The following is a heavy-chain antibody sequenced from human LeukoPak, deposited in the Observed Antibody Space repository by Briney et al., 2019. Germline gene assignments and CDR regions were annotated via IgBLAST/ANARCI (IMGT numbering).Heavy chain of an antibody. CDR1: GGSVSSGSYY. CDR2: IYYSGST. J-gene: IGHJ4*02. Sequence: PSETLSLTCTVSGGSVSSGSYYWSWIRQPPGKGLEWIGYIYYSGSTNYNPSLKSRVTISVDTSKNQFSLKLSSVTAADTAVYYCARGIDTAKVKWEKDYYDSSGYHYFDYWGQGTLVTVSS. CDR3: ARGIDTAKVKWEKDYYDSSGYHYFDY. D-gene: IGHD3-22*01. V-gene: IGHV4-61*01.